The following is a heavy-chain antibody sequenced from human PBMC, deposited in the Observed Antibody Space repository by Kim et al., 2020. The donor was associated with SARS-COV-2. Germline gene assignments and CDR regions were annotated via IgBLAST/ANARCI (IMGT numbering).Heavy chain of an antibody. D-gene: IGHD3-10*01. CDR1: GGSISSGGYY. J-gene: IGHJ4*02. V-gene: IGHV4-31*03. Sequence: SETLSLTCTVSGGSISSGGYYWSWIRQHPGKGLEWIGYIYYSGSTYYNPSLKSRVTISVDTSKNQFSLKLSSVTAADTAVYYCARDGHYYGSGSLGFDYWGQGTLVTVSS. CDR2: IYYSGST. CDR3: ARDGHYYGSGSLGFDY.